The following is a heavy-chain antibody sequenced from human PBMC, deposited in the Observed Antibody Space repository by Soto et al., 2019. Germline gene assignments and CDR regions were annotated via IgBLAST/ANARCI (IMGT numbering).Heavy chain of an antibody. CDR2: IYYSGST. J-gene: IGHJ4*02. Sequence: SETLSLTCTVSGGSISSSSHYWGWIRQPPGKGLEWIGSIYYSGSTYYSPSLKSRVTISVDTSKNQFSLKLSSVTAADTAVYYCARLVGSSGYYDYWGQGTLVTVSS. CDR3: ARLVGSSGYYDY. D-gene: IGHD3-22*01. CDR1: GGSISSSSHY. V-gene: IGHV4-39*01.